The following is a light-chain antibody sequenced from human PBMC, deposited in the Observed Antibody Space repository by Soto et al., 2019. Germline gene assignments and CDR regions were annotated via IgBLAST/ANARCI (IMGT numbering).Light chain of an antibody. CDR3: QQYNSGSCT. Sequence: DIQMTQSPSTLSASVGDRVTITCRASQSISSWLAWYQQKPGKAPNLLIYKASSLESGVPSRFSGSGSGTEFTLTISSLQPDDFATYYCQQYNSGSCTFGQGTKLEIK. J-gene: IGKJ2*02. CDR1: QSISSW. V-gene: IGKV1-5*03. CDR2: KAS.